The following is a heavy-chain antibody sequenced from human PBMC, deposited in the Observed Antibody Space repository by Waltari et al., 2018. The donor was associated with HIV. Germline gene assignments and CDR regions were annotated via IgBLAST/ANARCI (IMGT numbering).Heavy chain of an antibody. CDR2: ISSSGRSI. D-gene: IGHD2-2*01. V-gene: IGHV3-11*01. Sequence: QVQLVESGGGLVKPGGSLRLSCAASGFTFSDSYLSWIRQAPGKGLEWVSYISSSGRSIYYADAVKGRLTISRDNAKKSLDLQMNSLRAEDTAVYYCASRGLWCNSFGCYDYWGKGTLVTVSS. J-gene: IGHJ4*02. CDR3: ASRGLWCNSFGCYDY. CDR1: GFTFSDSY.